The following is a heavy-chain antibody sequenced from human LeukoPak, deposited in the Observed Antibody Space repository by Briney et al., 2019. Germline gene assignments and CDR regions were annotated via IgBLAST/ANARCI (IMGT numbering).Heavy chain of an antibody. CDR2: ISYDGSNK. CDR3: ARDIGLGYSSSSNWFDP. V-gene: IGHV3-30*03. Sequence: PGGSLRLSCAASGFTFSSYGMHWVRQAPGKGLEWVAVISYDGSNKYYADSVKGRFTISRDNSKNTLYLQMNSLRAEDTAVYYCARDIGLGYSSSSNWFDPWGQGTLVTVSS. D-gene: IGHD6-6*01. J-gene: IGHJ5*02. CDR1: GFTFSSYG.